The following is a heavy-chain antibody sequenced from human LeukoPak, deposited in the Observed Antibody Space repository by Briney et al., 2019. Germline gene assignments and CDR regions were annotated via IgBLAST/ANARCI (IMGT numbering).Heavy chain of an antibody. CDR1: GSSISSYY. V-gene: IGHV4-59*12. CDR2: IYYSGST. CDR3: ARQIASAGTAGFDF. Sequence: SETLSLTCTVSGSSISSYYWSWIRQPPGKGLEWIGYIYYSGSTNYNPSLKSRVTISVDTSKNQFSLKLSSVTAADTAVYYCARQIASAGTAGFDFWGQGALVTVSS. D-gene: IGHD6-13*01. J-gene: IGHJ4*02.